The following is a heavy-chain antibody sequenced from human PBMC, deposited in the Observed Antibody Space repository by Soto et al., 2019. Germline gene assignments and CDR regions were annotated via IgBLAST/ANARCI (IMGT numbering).Heavy chain of an antibody. CDR3: AKDFKTAMVRDYYYYGMDV. J-gene: IGHJ6*02. V-gene: IGHV3-30*18. Sequence: GGSLRLSCAASGLTFSSYGMHWVRQAPGKGLEWVAVISYDGSNKYYADSVKGRFTISRDNSKNTLYLQMNSLRAEDTAVYYCAKDFKTAMVRDYYYYGMDVWGQGTTVTVSS. CDR2: ISYDGSNK. D-gene: IGHD5-18*01. CDR1: GLTFSSYG.